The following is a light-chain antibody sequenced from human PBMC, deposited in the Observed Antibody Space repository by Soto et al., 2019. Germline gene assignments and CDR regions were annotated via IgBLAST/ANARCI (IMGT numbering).Light chain of an antibody. CDR3: MHALLSPHT. J-gene: IGKJ2*01. Sequence: DIVMTQPPFSQPVTLGEPASISCRSSQSLLQSNGYNYLDWYLQKPGQSPHLLIYLGSNRASGVPDGFSGTGSGTDFTLKISRVEADDVGVYYFMHALLSPHTSGQGTKL. CDR2: LGS. CDR1: QSLLQSNGYNY. V-gene: IGKV2-28*01.